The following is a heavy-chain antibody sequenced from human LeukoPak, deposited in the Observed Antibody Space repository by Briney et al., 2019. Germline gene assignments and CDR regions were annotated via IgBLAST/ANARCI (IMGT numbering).Heavy chain of an antibody. D-gene: IGHD3-3*01. CDR2: ISWNSGSI. Sequence: GGSLRLSCAASGFTFDDYAMHWVRQAPGKGLEWVSGISWNSGSIGYADSVKGRFTISRDNAKNSLYLQMNSLRAEDTALYYYAKDTTPTIFGVVGMDVWGQGTTVTVSS. CDR1: GFTFDDYA. CDR3: AKDTTPTIFGVVGMDV. J-gene: IGHJ6*02. V-gene: IGHV3-9*01.